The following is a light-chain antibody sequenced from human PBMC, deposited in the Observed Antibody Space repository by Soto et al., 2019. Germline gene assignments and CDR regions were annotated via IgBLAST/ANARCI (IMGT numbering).Light chain of an antibody. Sequence: IQMTQSPSSLSASVRDRVTITCRASQSISTYLNWYQQKPGKAPKLLIYAASSLQSGVPSRFSGSGSGTDFTLTITSLQPEDFATYYCQQSYSAPGTFGQGTKLEIK. CDR2: AAS. J-gene: IGKJ2*01. V-gene: IGKV1-39*01. CDR3: QQSYSAPGT. CDR1: QSISTY.